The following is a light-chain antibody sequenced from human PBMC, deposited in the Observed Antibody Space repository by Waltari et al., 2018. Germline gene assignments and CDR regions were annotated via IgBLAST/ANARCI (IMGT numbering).Light chain of an antibody. CDR1: QGISSA. Sequence: AIHLTQSPSSLSASVGDRITITCRASQGISSALAWYQQKPGESPKFLTYDASSLQSGVPSRFSGSASGTDFTLTITSLQPEDFATYYCQQLHSYPITFGQGTRLEIK. CDR2: DAS. J-gene: IGKJ5*01. CDR3: QQLHSYPIT. V-gene: IGKV1-13*02.